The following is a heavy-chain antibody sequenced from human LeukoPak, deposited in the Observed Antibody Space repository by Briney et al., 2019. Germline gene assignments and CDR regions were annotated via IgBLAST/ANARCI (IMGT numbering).Heavy chain of an antibody. D-gene: IGHD2-15*01. J-gene: IGHJ4*02. Sequence: SETLSLTYTVSGGSISNYYWSWIRQPPGKGLESIGRIHTSGSSNSNPSPNRRVTVSVDVSQTQFSLNLTSMTAAATAAYYCARWSSGARFDYWGQGTLVTVSS. CDR1: GGSISNYY. CDR2: IHTSGSS. CDR3: ARWSSGARFDY. V-gene: IGHV4-4*07.